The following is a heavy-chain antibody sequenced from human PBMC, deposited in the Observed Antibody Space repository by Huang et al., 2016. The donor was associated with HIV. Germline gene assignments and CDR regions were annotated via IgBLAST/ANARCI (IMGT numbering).Heavy chain of an antibody. CDR3: AKDQWLVKYFFDS. Sequence: HLVESGGGVVQPGRSRRLSCAASGFAFSSYGMHWVRHAPGKGLEGVELVSSNGIDKYYADSVKGRFTISRDNSRKTLYLQMDSLRTEDTAIYYCAKDQWLVKYFFDSWGLGTLVTVSS. CDR1: GFAFSSYG. J-gene: IGHJ4*02. CDR2: VSSNGIDK. D-gene: IGHD6-19*01. V-gene: IGHV3-30*18.